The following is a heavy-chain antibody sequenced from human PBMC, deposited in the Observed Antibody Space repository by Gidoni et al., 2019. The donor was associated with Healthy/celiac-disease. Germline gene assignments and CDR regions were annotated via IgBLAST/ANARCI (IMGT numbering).Heavy chain of an antibody. V-gene: IGHV1-2*02. CDR2: INPNRGGT. J-gene: IGHJ6*02. CDR1: GYTFTAYY. D-gene: IGHD3-10*01. CDR3: ARGVSENYYGSGDYDYGMDV. Sequence: QVQLVQSGAAVQKPGASVKVSCKASGYTFTAYYMHWVRQAPGQGLEWMGWINPNRGGTNYAQKFQGRVTMTRDTSISTAYMELSRLRSDDTAVYYWARGVSENYYGSGDYDYGMDVWGQGTTVTVSS.